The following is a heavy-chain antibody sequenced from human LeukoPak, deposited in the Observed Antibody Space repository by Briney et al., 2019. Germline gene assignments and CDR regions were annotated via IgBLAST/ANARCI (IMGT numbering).Heavy chain of an antibody. CDR3: ASCYYGDYGSYYYYGMDV. V-gene: IGHV1-8*02. CDR1: GYTFTSYG. J-gene: IGHJ6*02. CDR2: MNPNSGNT. D-gene: IGHD4-17*01. Sequence: ASVKVSCKASGYTFTSYGISWVRQATGQGLEWMGWMNPNSGNTGYAQKFQGRVTMTRNTSISTAYMELSSLRSEDTAVYYCASCYYGDYGSYYYYGMDVWGQGTTVTVSS.